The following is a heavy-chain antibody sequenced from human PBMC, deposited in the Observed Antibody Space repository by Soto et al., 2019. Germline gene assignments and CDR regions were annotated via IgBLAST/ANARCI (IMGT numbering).Heavy chain of an antibody. CDR2: INGDASRT. V-gene: IGHV3-74*03. D-gene: IGHD3-16*01. CDR3: VRNGGE. CDR1: GFTFSTSW. Sequence: GGSLRLSCAASGFTFSTSWMHWVRQSPGKGLVWLSRINGDASRTTYADSVKGRVAISRDNAKSTLYLQLYSLRVDDTAVYYRVRNGGEWGQGTLVTVSS. J-gene: IGHJ4*02.